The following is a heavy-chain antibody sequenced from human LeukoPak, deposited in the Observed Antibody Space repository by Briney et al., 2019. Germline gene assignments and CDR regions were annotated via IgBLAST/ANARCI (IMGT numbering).Heavy chain of an antibody. D-gene: IGHD4-17*01. V-gene: IGHV3-23*01. Sequence: GGSLRLSCAASGFTFSNYAMSWVRQAPGKGLEWVSAISDSGGRTYYADSVKGRFTISRDNSKNTLYLQMNSLRIEDTALYYCAKSDYGDYGIWNYWGQGTLVTVSP. J-gene: IGHJ4*02. CDR3: AKSDYGDYGIWNY. CDR1: GFTFSNYA. CDR2: ISDSGGRT.